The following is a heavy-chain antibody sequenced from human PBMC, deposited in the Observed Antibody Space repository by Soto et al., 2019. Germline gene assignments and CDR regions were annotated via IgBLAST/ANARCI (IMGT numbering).Heavy chain of an antibody. V-gene: IGHV1-2*02. Sequence: QVQLVQSGAEVRKPGASVKVSCKASGYTFRDYYIHWVRQAPGQGLEWMGWINPNSGGTKYAPEFRGGVTMTRATSITTAYMELSRLRSGDTAVYDCAREPATAKPEGVDFWGQGTLVTVSS. D-gene: IGHD2-21*02. CDR3: AREPATAKPEGVDF. CDR2: INPNSGGT. CDR1: GYTFRDYY. J-gene: IGHJ4*02.